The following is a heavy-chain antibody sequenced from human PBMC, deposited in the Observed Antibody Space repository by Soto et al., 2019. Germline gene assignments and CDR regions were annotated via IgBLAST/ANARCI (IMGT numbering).Heavy chain of an antibody. Sequence: QVQLVQSGAEVKKPGASVKVSCKASGYTFTSYGISWVRQAPGQGLEWMGWISAYNGNTNYAQKLQGRVTMTTDTSTSTVYMELRSLRSDDTAVYYCARPYDYDSSGYYHFDYWGQGTLVTVSS. CDR1: GYTFTSYG. V-gene: IGHV1-18*01. CDR3: ARPYDYDSSGYYHFDY. D-gene: IGHD3-22*01. CDR2: ISAYNGNT. J-gene: IGHJ4*02.